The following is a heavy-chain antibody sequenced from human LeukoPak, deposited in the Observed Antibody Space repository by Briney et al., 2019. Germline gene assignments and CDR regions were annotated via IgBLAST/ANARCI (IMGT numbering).Heavy chain of an antibody. V-gene: IGHV1-18*01. Sequence: GASVKVSCKASGYTFTSYGISWVRQAPGQGLEWMGWISAYNGNTNYAQKLQGRVTMTTDTSTSTAYMELRSLRSDDTAVYYCARRTGDAPSYLNWFDPWGQGTLVTVSS. D-gene: IGHD1-26*01. CDR1: GYTFTSYG. CDR2: ISAYNGNT. CDR3: ARRTGDAPSYLNWFDP. J-gene: IGHJ5*02.